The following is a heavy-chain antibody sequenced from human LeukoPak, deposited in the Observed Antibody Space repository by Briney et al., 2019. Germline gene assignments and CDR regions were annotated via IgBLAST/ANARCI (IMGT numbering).Heavy chain of an antibody. Sequence: SETLSLTCAVYGGSFSGYYWSWIRQPPGKGLEWIGEINHSGSTNYNPSLKSRVTISVDTSKNQFSLKLSSVTAADTAVYYCARTSRRYGESRPFDIWGQGTMVTVSS. CDR2: INHSGST. CDR3: ARTSRRYGESRPFDI. CDR1: GGSFSGYY. V-gene: IGHV4-34*01. D-gene: IGHD3-10*01. J-gene: IGHJ3*02.